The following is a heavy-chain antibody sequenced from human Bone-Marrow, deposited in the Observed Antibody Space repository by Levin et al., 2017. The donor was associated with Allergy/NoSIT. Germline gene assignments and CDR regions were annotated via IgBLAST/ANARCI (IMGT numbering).Heavy chain of an antibody. CDR2: INEDGAVE. D-gene: IGHD6-19*01. V-gene: IGHV3-7*03. Sequence: GGSLRLSCAATGFSFRFYWMSWVRQAPGKGREWMGNINEDGAVENYVDSVKGRFTISRDNARDSLYLHMSGLRAEDTAVYYCARAGFSSGYDYWGQGTLVGVSS. J-gene: IGHJ4*02. CDR1: GFSFRFYW. CDR3: ARAGFSSGYDY.